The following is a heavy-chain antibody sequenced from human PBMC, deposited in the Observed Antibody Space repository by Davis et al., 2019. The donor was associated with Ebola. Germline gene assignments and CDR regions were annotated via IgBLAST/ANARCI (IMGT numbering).Heavy chain of an antibody. D-gene: IGHD6-13*01. CDR2: ISSSSSYI. Sequence: GGSLRLSCAASGFTFSSYSMNWVRQAPGKGLEWFSSISSSSSYIYYADSVKGRFTISRDNAKNSLYLQMNSLRAEDTAVYYCARDVRIAAAGTSYYYGMDVWGQGTTVTVSS. V-gene: IGHV3-21*01. CDR3: ARDVRIAAAGTSYYYGMDV. J-gene: IGHJ6*02. CDR1: GFTFSSYS.